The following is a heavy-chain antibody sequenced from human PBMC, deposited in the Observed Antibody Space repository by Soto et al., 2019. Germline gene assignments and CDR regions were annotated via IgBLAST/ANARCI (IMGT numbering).Heavy chain of an antibody. CDR3: ARGYDSSGYYYFPNQMPDIYYFDY. CDR2: IYYSGST. V-gene: IGHV4-59*01. D-gene: IGHD3-22*01. J-gene: IGHJ4*02. Sequence: SETLSLTCTVSGGSISSYYWSWIRQPPGEGLEWIGYIYYSGSTNYNPSLKSRVTISVDTSKNQFSLKLSSVTAADTAVYYCARGYDSSGYYYFPNQMPDIYYFDYWGQGTLVTVSS. CDR1: GGSISSYY.